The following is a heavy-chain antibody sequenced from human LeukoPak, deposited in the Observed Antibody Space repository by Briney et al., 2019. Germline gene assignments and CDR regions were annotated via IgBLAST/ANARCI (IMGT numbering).Heavy chain of an antibody. J-gene: IGHJ3*02. CDR1: GFTFSSYG. Sequence: PGGSLRLSCAASGFTFSSYGMHWVRQAPGKGLEWVAAISYDGSNKYYADSMKGRFTTSRDNSKNTLYLQMNSLRAEDTDVYYCAKEGSGYDWDHDAFDIWGQGTMVTVSS. D-gene: IGHD5-12*01. V-gene: IGHV3-30*18. CDR3: AKEGSGYDWDHDAFDI. CDR2: ISYDGSNK.